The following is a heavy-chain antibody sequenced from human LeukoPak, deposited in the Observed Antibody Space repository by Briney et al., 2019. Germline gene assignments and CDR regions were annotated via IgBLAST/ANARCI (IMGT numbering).Heavy chain of an antibody. CDR2: IYYSGST. CDR3: ARQGFEITFGGVIVPDAFDI. CDR1: GGSISSSSYY. J-gene: IGHJ3*02. D-gene: IGHD3-16*02. Sequence: SETLSLTCTVSGGSISSSSYYWGWIRQPPGKGLEWIGSIYYSGSTYYNPSLKSRVTISVDTSKNQFSLKLSSVTAADTAVYYCARQGFEITFGGVIVPDAFDIWGQGTMVTVSS. V-gene: IGHV4-39*01.